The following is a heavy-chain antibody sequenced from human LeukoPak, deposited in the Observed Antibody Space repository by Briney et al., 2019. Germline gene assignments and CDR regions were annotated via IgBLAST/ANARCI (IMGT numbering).Heavy chain of an antibody. V-gene: IGHV3-53*01. CDR3: AREVGPFHQLDY. CDR2: IYSGGST. Sequence: GGSLRLSCTASGFNFGDYAMNWVRQAPGKGLEWVSVIYSGGSTYYADSVKGRFTISRDNSKNTLYLQMNSLRAEDTAVYYCAREVGPFHQLDYWGQGTLVTVSS. J-gene: IGHJ4*02. CDR1: GFNFGDYA. D-gene: IGHD5-24*01.